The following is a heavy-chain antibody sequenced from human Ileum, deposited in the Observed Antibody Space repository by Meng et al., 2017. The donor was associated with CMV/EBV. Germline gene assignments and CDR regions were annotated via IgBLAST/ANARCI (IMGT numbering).Heavy chain of an antibody. D-gene: IGHD3-3*01. Sequence: EVQLVETGGGLIQPGGSLRLSCAASGFIVTKHYISWVRQAPGKRLEWVSPMYGGGSKYYADVLKGRFTISRDDSKNTLFLQMNSLRAEDTAVYYCAREMRWGGRHYFDHWGQGILVTVSS. CDR1: GFIVTKHY. J-gene: IGHJ4*02. V-gene: IGHV3-53*02. CDR2: MYGGGSK. CDR3: AREMRWGGRHYFDH.